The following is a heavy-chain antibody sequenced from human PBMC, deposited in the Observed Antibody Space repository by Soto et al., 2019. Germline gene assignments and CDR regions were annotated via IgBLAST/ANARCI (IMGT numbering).Heavy chain of an antibody. CDR1: GYTFTSYA. D-gene: IGHD3-3*01. Sequence: ASVKVSCKASGYTFTSYAVHWVRQAPGQRLEWMGWINAGNGNTKYSQKFQGRVTITRDTSASTAYMELSSLRSEDTAVYYCARFRDYDFWSGYSNDYYYYYMDVWGKGTTVTVSS. V-gene: IGHV1-3*01. CDR2: INAGNGNT. CDR3: ARFRDYDFWSGYSNDYYYYYMDV. J-gene: IGHJ6*03.